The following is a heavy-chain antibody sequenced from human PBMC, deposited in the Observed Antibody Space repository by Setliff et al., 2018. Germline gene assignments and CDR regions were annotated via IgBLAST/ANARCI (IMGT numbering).Heavy chain of an antibody. V-gene: IGHV4-39*01. CDR2: IDYTGNT. CDR3: ARGNSRSSVWYVVPHFDY. Sequence: SETLSLTCTASGGSISTDHYYWGWIRQPPGKGLEWIGSIDYTGNTWHNPSLKSRVTISVDTSKNQFSLRLKSVTAADTAVYYCARGNSRSSVWYVVPHFDYWGQGTLVTVSS. J-gene: IGHJ4*02. D-gene: IGHD6-19*01. CDR1: GGSISTDHYY.